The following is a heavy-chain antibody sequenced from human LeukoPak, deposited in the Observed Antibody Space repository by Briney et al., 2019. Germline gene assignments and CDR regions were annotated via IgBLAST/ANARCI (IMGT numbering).Heavy chain of an antibody. CDR1: GISFSDHY. CDR3: ARAPRIEATVSFDY. CDR2: ISSSSSRK. Sequence: GGSLRLSCVASGISFSDHYMSWIRQAPGKGLEWLSYISSSSSRKYYADSVKGRFTISRDNAKNSLYLQMNSLTAEDTAVYYCARAPRIEATVSFDYWGQGTLVTVSS. J-gene: IGHJ4*02. D-gene: IGHD2-21*01. V-gene: IGHV3-11*04.